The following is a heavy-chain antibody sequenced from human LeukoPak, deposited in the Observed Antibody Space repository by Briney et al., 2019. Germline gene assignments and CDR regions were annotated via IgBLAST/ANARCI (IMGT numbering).Heavy chain of an antibody. V-gene: IGHV3-23*01. CDR2: ISHTDGSP. Sequence: GGSLRLSCAASGITFSSYGMSWVRQVPGKGLEWVSSISHTDGSPYYADSVKGRFTVSRDNSKNTLYLQMKSPTVEDTAIYYCAKNADRGAYCRGGSCYPYYYYYMDVWGTGTTVTISS. CDR3: AKNADRGAYCRGGSCYPYYYYYMDV. D-gene: IGHD2-15*01. CDR1: GITFSSYG. J-gene: IGHJ6*03.